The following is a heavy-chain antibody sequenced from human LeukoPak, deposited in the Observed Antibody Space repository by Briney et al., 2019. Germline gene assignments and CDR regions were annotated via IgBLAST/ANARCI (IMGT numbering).Heavy chain of an antibody. Sequence: SETLSLTCTVSGGSISGYYWSWIRQPARTGLEWIGRIYTSGSTNYNPSLKSRVTMSVDTSKNQFSLKLSSVTAADTAVYYCARASPTTNKGAYGWFDPWGQGTLVTVSS. D-gene: IGHD1-14*01. CDR2: IYTSGST. J-gene: IGHJ5*02. CDR3: ARASPTTNKGAYGWFDP. V-gene: IGHV4-4*07. CDR1: GGSISGYY.